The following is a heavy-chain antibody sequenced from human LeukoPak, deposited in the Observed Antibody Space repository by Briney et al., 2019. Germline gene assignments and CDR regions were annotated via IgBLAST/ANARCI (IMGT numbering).Heavy chain of an antibody. CDR1: GFTFSSYA. V-gene: IGHV3-30*04. Sequence: GRSLRLSCAASGFTFSSYAMHWVRQAPGKGLEWVAVISYDGSNKYYADSVKGRFTISRDNSKNTLYLQMNSLRAEDTAVYYCARGGLSWIRGFDYWGQGTLVTVSS. J-gene: IGHJ4*02. CDR2: ISYDGSNK. CDR3: ARGGLSWIRGFDY. D-gene: IGHD5-18*01.